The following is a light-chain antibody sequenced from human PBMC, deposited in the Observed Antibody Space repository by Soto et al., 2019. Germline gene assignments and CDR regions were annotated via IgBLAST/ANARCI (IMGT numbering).Light chain of an antibody. V-gene: IGKV4-1*01. CDR2: WAS. Sequence: DIVMTQSPDSLAVSLGERATINCKSSQSILSNSNNRNYLAWYQQKPGQPPKLVISWASTRGFGVPDRFSGSGSGTDFALTISTLQAEDVAIYYCQQHFSTPRTFGQGTRVEIK. CDR1: QSILSNSNNRNY. CDR3: QQHFSTPRT. J-gene: IGKJ1*01.